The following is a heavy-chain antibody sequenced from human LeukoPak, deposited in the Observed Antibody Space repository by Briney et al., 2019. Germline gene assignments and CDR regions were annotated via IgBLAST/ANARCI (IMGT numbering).Heavy chain of an antibody. CDR1: GFTFNNYA. D-gene: IGHD6-19*01. J-gene: IGHJ4*02. V-gene: IGHV3-23*01. CDR3: AKDSASGWYNSMYYFDY. Sequence: PGGSLRLSCSASGFTFNNYAISWVRQAPGKGLEWVSAITGSGSSTKFADSVKGRFTISRDNSKNTVYLQMNSLRAEDTAIYYCAKDSASGWYNSMYYFDYWGQGTLVTVSS. CDR2: ITGSGSST.